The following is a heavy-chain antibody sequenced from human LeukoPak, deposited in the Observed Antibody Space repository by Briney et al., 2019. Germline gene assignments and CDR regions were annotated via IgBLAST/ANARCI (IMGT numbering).Heavy chain of an antibody. CDR2: MNPNSGNA. CDR1: GYTFTSYD. CDR3: ARPRIAALLSFDY. Sequence: ASVTVSCTASGYTFTSYDINWVRQATGQGLEWMGWMNPNSGNAGYAQKFQGRVTMTRNTSISTAYMELSSLRSEDTAVYYCARPRIAALLSFDYWGQGTLVTVSS. V-gene: IGHV1-8*01. J-gene: IGHJ4*02. D-gene: IGHD6-6*01.